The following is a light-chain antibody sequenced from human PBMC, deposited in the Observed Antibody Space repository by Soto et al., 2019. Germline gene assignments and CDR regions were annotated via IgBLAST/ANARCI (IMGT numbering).Light chain of an antibody. CDR1: NSDVGSYDL. Sequence: QSALTQPASVSGSPGQSITIPCTGTNSDVGSYDLVSWYQHRPGDVPKLIIFEVSKRPSGISDRFSGSKSGTTASLTISGLQPEDESDFYCCSFAGATIWVFGGGTKVTVL. CDR3: CSFAGATIWV. J-gene: IGLJ3*02. V-gene: IGLV2-23*02. CDR2: EVS.